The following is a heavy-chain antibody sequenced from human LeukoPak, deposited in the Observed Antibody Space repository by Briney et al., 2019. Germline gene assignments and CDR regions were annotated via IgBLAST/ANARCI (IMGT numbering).Heavy chain of an antibody. D-gene: IGHD2-2*01. V-gene: IGHV1-2*02. Sequence: ASVKVSCKASGYTFTGYYMHWVRQAPGQGLEWMGLINPNSGGTNYAQKFQGRVTMTTDTSTSTAYMELSRLRSEDTALYYCANSRAYCSTTSCYAPDDAFYGWGQLTMVT. CDR2: INPNSGGT. CDR3: ANSRAYCSTTSCYAPDDAFYG. CDR1: GYTFTGYY. J-gene: IGHJ3*01.